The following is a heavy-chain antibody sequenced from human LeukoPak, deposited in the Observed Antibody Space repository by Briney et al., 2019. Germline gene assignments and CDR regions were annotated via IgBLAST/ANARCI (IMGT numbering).Heavy chain of an antibody. D-gene: IGHD1-1*01. V-gene: IGHV4-59*12. CDR3: ARETGDDDDWFGP. CDR2: IYYSGST. J-gene: IGHJ5*02. CDR1: GGSISSYY. Sequence: SETLSLTCTVSGGSISSYYWSWIRQPPGKGLEWIGYIYYSGSTNYNPSLKSRVTISVDTSKNQFSLKLSSVTAADTAVYYCARETGDDDDWFGPWGQGTLVTVSS.